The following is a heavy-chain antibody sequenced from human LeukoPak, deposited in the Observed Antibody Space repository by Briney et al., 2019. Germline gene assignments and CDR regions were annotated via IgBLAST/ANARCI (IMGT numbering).Heavy chain of an antibody. D-gene: IGHD3-3*01. CDR1: GDSISSSSYY. J-gene: IGHJ4*02. CDR3: ARSRFLEYLLFH. Sequence: SEALSLTCTVSGDSISSSSYYWGWIRQPPGKGLEWIGSMYYRGSTYYNPSLKSRVTISVDTSKNQFSLKLSSVTAADTAVYYCARSRFLEYLLFHWGQGTLATVSS. CDR2: MYYRGST. V-gene: IGHV4-39*01.